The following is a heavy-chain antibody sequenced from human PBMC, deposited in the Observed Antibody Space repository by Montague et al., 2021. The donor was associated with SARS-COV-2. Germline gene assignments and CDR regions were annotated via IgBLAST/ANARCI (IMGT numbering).Heavy chain of an antibody. V-gene: IGHV4-34*01. CDR1: GGSFSGYY. D-gene: IGHD4/OR15-4a*01. CDR3: ARGSSRLTMTRQPRTRGFYLDL. J-gene: IGHJ4*02. CDR2: INHSGYT. Sequence: SETLSLTCAVYGGSFSGYYWGWIRQPPGKGLEWIGEINHSGYTNYNPSLKSRITISVDTSKNQFSLKLASVPAADTAVYYCARGSSRLTMTRQPRTRGFYLDLWVQGTLIAVSS.